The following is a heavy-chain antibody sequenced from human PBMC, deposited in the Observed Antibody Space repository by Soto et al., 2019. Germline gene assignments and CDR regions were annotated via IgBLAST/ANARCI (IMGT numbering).Heavy chain of an antibody. Sequence: ASVKVSCKASGYTFTGYSLHWVRQAPGQGLEWMGWINPNSGGTNYAQKFQGWVTMTRDTSISTAYMELSRLRSDDTAVYYCARGPGIAAASSRLYYYYGMDVWGQGTTVTVSS. D-gene: IGHD6-13*01. CDR2: INPNSGGT. CDR3: ARGPGIAAASSRLYYYYGMDV. J-gene: IGHJ6*02. V-gene: IGHV1-2*04. CDR1: GYTFTGYS.